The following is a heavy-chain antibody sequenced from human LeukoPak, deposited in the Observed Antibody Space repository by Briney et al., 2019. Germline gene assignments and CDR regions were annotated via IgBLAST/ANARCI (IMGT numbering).Heavy chain of an antibody. CDR1: GGSISSSSYY. D-gene: IGHD3-16*02. CDR3: ARHNYRLEYFQH. Sequence: PSETLSLTCTVSGGSISSSSYYWGWIRQPPGKGLEWIGSIYYSGSTYYNPSLKSRVTISVDTSKNQFSLKLSSVTAADTAVYYCARHNYRLEYFQHWGQGTLVTVSS. CDR2: IYYSGST. V-gene: IGHV4-39*01. J-gene: IGHJ1*01.